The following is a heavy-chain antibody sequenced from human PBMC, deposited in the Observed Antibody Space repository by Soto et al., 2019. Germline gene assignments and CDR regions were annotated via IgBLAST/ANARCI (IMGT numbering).Heavy chain of an antibody. CDR1: GYTFTSYD. J-gene: IGHJ4*02. D-gene: IGHD5-12*01. Sequence: ASVKVSCKASGYTFTSYDIHWVRQAPGQGLEWMGRMNPSGCNTSYAQKFQGRATKTRDRSTSTVYMELSSLRSEDTAVYYCAREPGGGYEAYFDYWGQGTLVTVSS. CDR2: MNPSGCNT. V-gene: IGHV1-46*01. CDR3: AREPGGGYEAYFDY.